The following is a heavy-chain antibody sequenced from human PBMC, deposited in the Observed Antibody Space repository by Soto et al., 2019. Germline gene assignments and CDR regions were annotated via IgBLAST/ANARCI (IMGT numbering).Heavy chain of an antibody. D-gene: IGHD6-19*01. CDR2: INFNSVNT. Sequence: GGSLRLSCTASGFKFDDYAMHWVRQAPGKGLEWVSGINFNSVNTAYAESVKGRFIISTDDSKNTVYLQMNSLKTEDTAVYYCTTLAVAGPPGGGFDIWGQGTLVTVS. CDR3: TTLAVAGPPGGGFDI. CDR1: GFKFDDYA. J-gene: IGHJ3*02. V-gene: IGHV3-9*01.